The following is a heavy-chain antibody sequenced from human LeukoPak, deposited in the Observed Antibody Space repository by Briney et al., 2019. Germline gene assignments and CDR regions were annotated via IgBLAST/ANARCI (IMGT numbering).Heavy chain of an antibody. J-gene: IGHJ4*02. CDR3: ATDARIAEAGTGLDY. CDR1: GYTLTELS. Sequence: GASVKVSCKVSGYTLTELSMHWVRQAPGKGLEWMGGFDPEDGETIYAQKFQGRVTMTEDASTDTAYMELSSLRSEDTAVYYCATDARIAEAGTGLDYWGQGTLVTVSS. D-gene: IGHD6-13*01. CDR2: FDPEDGET. V-gene: IGHV1-24*01.